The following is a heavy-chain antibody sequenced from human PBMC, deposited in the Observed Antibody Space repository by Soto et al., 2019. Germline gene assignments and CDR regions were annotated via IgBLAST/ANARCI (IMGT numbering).Heavy chain of an antibody. CDR3: VRGSLYSFGSSGTDLWCEP. V-gene: IGHV4-61*01. D-gene: IGHD6-19*01. CDR1: RSSLSANSYY. J-gene: IGHJ5*02. Sequence: SQSRSLPCTASRSSLSANSYYWNCIRLPPGKGLQWGRRMQHTGIIEYSPSFTSRALISLDTPTNQLCLRLRSVSVADTAVYYCVRGSLYSFGSSGTDLWCEPWGQGALVTVSS. CDR2: MQHTGII.